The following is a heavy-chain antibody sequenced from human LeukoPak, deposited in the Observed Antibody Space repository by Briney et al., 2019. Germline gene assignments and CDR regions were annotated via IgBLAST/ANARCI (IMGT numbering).Heavy chain of an antibody. CDR1: GDSVSSNRAT. Sequence: SQTLSLTCAISGDSVSSNRATWSWIRQSPSRGLAWLGRTYYRSKWYNEYAESVKSRITINSDTSKNQFSLQVNSVTPEDTAVYYCAREDYGAFVYWGQGTLVTVSS. CDR2: TYYRSKWYN. V-gene: IGHV6-1*01. J-gene: IGHJ4*02. D-gene: IGHD4-17*01. CDR3: AREDYGAFVY.